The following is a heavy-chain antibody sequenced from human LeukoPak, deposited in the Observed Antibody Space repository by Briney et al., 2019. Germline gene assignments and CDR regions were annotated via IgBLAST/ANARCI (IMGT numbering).Heavy chain of an antibody. V-gene: IGHV3-43*02. J-gene: IGHJ4*02. CDR1: GFTFDDYA. CDR2: ISGDGGTT. D-gene: IGHD6-13*01. Sequence: PGGSLRLSCTASGFTFDDYAMHWVRQAPAKGLEWVSLISGDGGTTDYADSVKGRFTISRDNRRNSLYLHMNSLRTEDTALYFCAQVYVGSRYAYDHWGQGTLVTVSS. CDR3: AQVYVGSRYAYDH.